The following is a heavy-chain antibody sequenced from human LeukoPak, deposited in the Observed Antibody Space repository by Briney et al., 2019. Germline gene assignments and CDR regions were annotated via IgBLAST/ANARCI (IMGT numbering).Heavy chain of an antibody. CDR1: GFTFSSYE. D-gene: IGHD3-9*01. V-gene: IGHV3-7*04. CDR2: IKRDGSEK. J-gene: IGHJ3*02. Sequence: PGGSLRLSCAASGFTFSSYEMSWVRQAPGKGLEWVANIKRDGSEKFQVDSVKGRFTISRDNAKNSLYLEMNSLRAEDTAVYYCARGGWDFDWLKGAFDIWGQGTMVTVSS. CDR3: ARGGWDFDWLKGAFDI.